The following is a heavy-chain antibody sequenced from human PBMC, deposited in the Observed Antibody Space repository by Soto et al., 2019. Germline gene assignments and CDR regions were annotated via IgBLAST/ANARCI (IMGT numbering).Heavy chain of an antibody. CDR2: ISAYNGNT. Sequence: QVQLVQSGAEVKKPGASVKVSCKASGYTFTSYGISWVRQAPGQGLEWMGWISAYNGNTNYAQKLQGRVTMTTDTSMSTAYMELRSLRSDDTAVYYCARDYDFWSGYPSNWFDPWGQGTLVTVSS. CDR3: ARDYDFWSGYPSNWFDP. V-gene: IGHV1-18*01. D-gene: IGHD3-3*01. CDR1: GYTFTSYG. J-gene: IGHJ5*02.